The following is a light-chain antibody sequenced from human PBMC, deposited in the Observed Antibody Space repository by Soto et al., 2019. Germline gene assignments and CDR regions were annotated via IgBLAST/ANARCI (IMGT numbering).Light chain of an antibody. CDR2: AAS. J-gene: IGKJ1*01. CDR3: QQYGSSPQT. V-gene: IGKV3-20*01. CDR1: QSVSSNY. Sequence: EFVFTQSPGTLSLSPGERATLYCRASQSVSSNYLAWFQQKPGQAPRLLIYAASSRATGIPDRFSGSGSGTDFTLTISRLEPEDFAVYYCQQYGSSPQTFGQGTKVDIK.